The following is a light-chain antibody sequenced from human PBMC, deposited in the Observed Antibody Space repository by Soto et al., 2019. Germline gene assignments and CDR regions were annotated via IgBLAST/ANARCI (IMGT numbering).Light chain of an antibody. CDR2: RAS. J-gene: IGKJ4*01. CDR1: QSISNW. Sequence: DIQMTQSPSTLSASVGDRVTITCRASQSISNWLAWYQQKPGKAPKLLIYRASSLESGVPSRFSGSGSGTEFTLTISSLQPDDFASCYGQQYNSYSPRLTFGGGTKVETK. CDR3: QQYNSYSPRLT. V-gene: IGKV1-5*03.